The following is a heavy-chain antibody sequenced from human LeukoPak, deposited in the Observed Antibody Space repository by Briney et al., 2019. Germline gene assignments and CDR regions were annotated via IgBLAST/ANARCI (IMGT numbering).Heavy chain of an antibody. CDR1: GYTFTGYC. CDR3: ARDRFYGSGSYPDY. CDR2: INPNSGGT. J-gene: IGHJ4*02. V-gene: IGHV1-2*02. Sequence: ASVKVSCKASGYTFTGYCMHWVQQALGQGLEWMGWINPNSGGTNYAQKFQGRVTMTRDTSISTAYMELSRLRSDDTAVYYCARDRFYGSGSYPDYWGQGTLVPVSS. D-gene: IGHD3-10*01.